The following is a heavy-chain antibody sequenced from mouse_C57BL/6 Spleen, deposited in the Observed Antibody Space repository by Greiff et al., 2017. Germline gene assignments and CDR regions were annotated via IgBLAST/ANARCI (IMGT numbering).Heavy chain of an antibody. D-gene: IGHD1-1*01. CDR3: ARPITTVEDYYAMDY. V-gene: IGHV1-82*01. Sequence: QVQLQQSGPELVKPGASVKISCKASGYAFSSSWMNWVKQRPGKGLEWIGRIYPGDGDTNYNGKFKGKATLTADKSSSTAYMQLSSLTSEDSAVYFCARPITTVEDYYAMDYWGQGTSVTVSS. CDR1: GYAFSSSW. J-gene: IGHJ4*01. CDR2: IYPGDGDT.